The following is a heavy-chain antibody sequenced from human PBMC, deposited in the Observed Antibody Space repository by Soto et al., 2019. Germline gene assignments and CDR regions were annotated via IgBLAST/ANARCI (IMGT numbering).Heavy chain of an antibody. CDR2: ITHSGST. Sequence: SETLSLTCAVSGGSFSGYFWSWIRQSPGKGLEWIGEITHSGSTNYNPSLQSRVTISVDTFKNQFSLKVSSVTAADTAVYFCARGSSYRSCNLQHWGQGTPVTVSS. J-gene: IGHJ1*01. CDR3: ARGSSYRSCNLQH. CDR1: GGSFSGYF. V-gene: IGHV4-34*01. D-gene: IGHD6-13*01.